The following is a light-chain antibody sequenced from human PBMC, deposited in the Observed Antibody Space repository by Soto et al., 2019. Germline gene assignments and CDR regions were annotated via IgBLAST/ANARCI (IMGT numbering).Light chain of an antibody. Sequence: EIVMTQSPATLSVSPGERATLSCRASQGVSGNLAWYQQKLGQAPRLLIYGASTRATGVPARFSGSGSGTAFTFPNSSLQSEDFAVYYCQQYNNWPPTFGQGTRLEIK. CDR1: QGVSGN. CDR3: QQYNNWPPT. J-gene: IGKJ5*01. V-gene: IGKV3-15*01. CDR2: GAS.